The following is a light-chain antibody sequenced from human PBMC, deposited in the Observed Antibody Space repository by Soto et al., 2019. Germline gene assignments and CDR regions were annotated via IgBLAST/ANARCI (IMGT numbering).Light chain of an antibody. J-gene: IGLJ1*01. V-gene: IGLV2-14*01. CDR3: SSSTSTTTLDV. Sequence: QSALTQPASVSGSPGQSLTISCAGTSSDVGGYNYVSWYQQHAGKAPKLIIYEVTNRPSGVSNRFSGSKSGNTASLTISGLQAEDEADYYCSSSTSTTTLDVFGTGTKLTVL. CDR2: EVT. CDR1: SSDVGGYNY.